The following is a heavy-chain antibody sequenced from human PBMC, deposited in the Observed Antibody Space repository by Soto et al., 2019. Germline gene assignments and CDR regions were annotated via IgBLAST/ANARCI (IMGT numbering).Heavy chain of an antibody. CDR3: ARAYYDFWSGYPKRGYYYYMDV. D-gene: IGHD3-3*01. CDR1: GYTFTSYV. J-gene: IGHJ6*03. Sequence: ASVKVSCQASGYTFTSYVINWVRQATGQGLEWMGWMNPNSGNTGYAQKFQGRVTMTRNTSISTAYMELSSLRSEDTAVYYCARAYYDFWSGYPKRGYYYYMDVWGKGTTVTVSS. V-gene: IGHV1-8*01. CDR2: MNPNSGNT.